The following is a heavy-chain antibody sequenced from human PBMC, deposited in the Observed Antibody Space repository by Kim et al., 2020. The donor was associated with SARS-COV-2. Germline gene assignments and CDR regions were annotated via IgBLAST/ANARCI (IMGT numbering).Heavy chain of an antibody. D-gene: IGHD3-9*01. V-gene: IGHV1-69*04. CDR3: ARDRNYDILAGYYY. Sequence: AQKFQGRVTITADKATRTAYMELSSLRSEDTAVYYCARDRNYDILAGYYYWGQGTLVTVSS. J-gene: IGHJ4*02.